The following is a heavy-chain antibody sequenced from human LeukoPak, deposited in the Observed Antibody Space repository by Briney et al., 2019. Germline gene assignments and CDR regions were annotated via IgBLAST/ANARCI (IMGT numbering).Heavy chain of an antibody. Sequence: PGGSLRLSCAASGFTFSSYSMNWVRQAPGKGLEWVSYISSSSSTIYYADSVKGRFTISRDNAKNSLYLQMNSLRAEDTAVYYCARADSSGWYLYWGQGTLVTVSS. V-gene: IGHV3-48*01. D-gene: IGHD6-19*01. CDR2: ISSSSSTI. J-gene: IGHJ4*02. CDR3: ARADSSGWYLY. CDR1: GFTFSSYS.